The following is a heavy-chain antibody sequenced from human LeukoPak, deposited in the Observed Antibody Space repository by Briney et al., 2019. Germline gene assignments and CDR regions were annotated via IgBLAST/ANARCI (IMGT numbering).Heavy chain of an antibody. CDR3: ARRGIISGWYWAYYFDY. CDR1: GFTFSSYE. CDR2: ISSSGSTI. D-gene: IGHD6-19*01. V-gene: IGHV3-48*03. J-gene: IGHJ4*02. Sequence: SGGSLRLSCAASGFTFSSYEMNWVRQAPGKGLEWVSYISSSGSTIYYADSVKGRFTISRDNAKNSLYLQMNSLRAEDTAVYYCARRGIISGWYWAYYFDYWGQGTLVTVSS.